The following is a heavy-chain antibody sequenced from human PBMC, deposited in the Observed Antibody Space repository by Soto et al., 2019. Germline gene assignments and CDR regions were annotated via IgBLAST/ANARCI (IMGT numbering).Heavy chain of an antibody. D-gene: IGHD5-12*01. V-gene: IGHV3-30*18. CDR1: GFTFSSYG. CDR2: ISYDGSNK. Sequence: QVQLVESGGGVVQPGRSLRLSCAASGFTFSSYGMHWVRQAPGKGLEWVAVISYDGSNKYYADSVKGRFTISRDNSKNTLYLQMNSLRAEDTAVYYCAKDRTQKLRQVATIYYYYGMDVWGQGTTVTVSS. CDR3: AKDRTQKLRQVATIYYYYGMDV. J-gene: IGHJ6*02.